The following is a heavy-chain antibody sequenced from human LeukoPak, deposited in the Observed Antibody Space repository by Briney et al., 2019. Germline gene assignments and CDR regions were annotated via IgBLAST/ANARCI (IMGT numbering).Heavy chain of an antibody. CDR3: ARAAYSSTWYSRYFDL. Sequence: GGSLRLSCAASGFTFSSYSMNWVRQAPGKGLEWVSSISSSSSYIYYADSVKGRFTISRENAKNSLYLQMNSLRAGDTAVYYCARAAYSSTWYSRYFDLWGRGTLVTVSS. D-gene: IGHD6-13*01. J-gene: IGHJ2*01. V-gene: IGHV3-21*01. CDR1: GFTFSSYS. CDR2: ISSSSSYI.